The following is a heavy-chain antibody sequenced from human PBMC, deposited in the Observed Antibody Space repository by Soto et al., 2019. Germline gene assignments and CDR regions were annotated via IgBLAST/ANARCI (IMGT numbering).Heavy chain of an antibody. CDR2: MSHSGGT. Sequence: PSETLSLTCAVYGGFVSSGSYYWSWIRQPPGKGLEWIGEMSHSGGTHFNPSLKSRVTISVDTSKNQFSLMMSSVTAADTALYYCARVVWGTATTLVDAIDSPGPATMLTLS. J-gene: IGHJ3*02. D-gene: IGHD1-1*01. V-gene: IGHV4-61*01. CDR3: ARVVWGTATTLVDAIDS. CDR1: GGFVSSGSYY.